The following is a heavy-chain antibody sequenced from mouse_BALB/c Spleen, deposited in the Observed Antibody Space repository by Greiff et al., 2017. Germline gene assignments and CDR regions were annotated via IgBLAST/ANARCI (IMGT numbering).Heavy chain of an antibody. V-gene: IGHV1-7*01. CDR2: INPSTGYT. D-gene: IGHD1-2*01. Sequence: VQLVESGAELAKPGASVKMSCKASGYTFTSYWMHWVKQRPGQGLEWIGYINPSTGYTEYNQKFKDKATLTADKSSSTAYMQLSSLTSEDSAVYYCAEVLRRFDYWGQGTTLTVSS. J-gene: IGHJ2*01. CDR3: AEVLRRFDY. CDR1: GYTFTSYW.